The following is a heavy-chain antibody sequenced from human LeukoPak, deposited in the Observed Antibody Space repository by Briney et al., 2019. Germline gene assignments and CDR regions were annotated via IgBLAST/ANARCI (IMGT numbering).Heavy chain of an antibody. CDR2: IIPIFGTA. CDR3: ARTGENPPAATLYGMDV. D-gene: IGHD2-15*01. CDR1: GGTFISYG. J-gene: IGHJ6*02. Sequence: SVKVSCKASGGTFISYGISWVRQAPGQGLEWMGGIIPIFGTANYAQKFQGRVTITADESTSTAYMELSSLRSEDTAVYYCARTGENPPAATLYGMDVWGQGTTVTVSS. V-gene: IGHV1-69*13.